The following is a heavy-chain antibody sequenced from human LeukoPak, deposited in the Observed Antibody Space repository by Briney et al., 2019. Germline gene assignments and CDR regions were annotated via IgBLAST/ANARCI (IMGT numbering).Heavy chain of an antibody. V-gene: IGHV4-59*01. CDR1: GGSISSYY. CDR2: IYYSGST. Sequence: ASETLSLTRTVSGGSISSYYWSWIRQPPGKGLEWIGYIYYSGSTNYNPSLKSRVTISVDTSKNQFSLKLSSVTAADTAVYYCARNPRGLRWFDPWGQGTLVTVSS. J-gene: IGHJ5*02. D-gene: IGHD1-14*01. CDR3: ARNPRGLRWFDP.